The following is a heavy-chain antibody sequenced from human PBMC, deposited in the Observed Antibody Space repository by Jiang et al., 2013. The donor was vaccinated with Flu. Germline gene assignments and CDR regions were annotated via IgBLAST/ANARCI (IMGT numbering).Heavy chain of an antibody. D-gene: IGHD3-22*01. Sequence: KGLEWVAVISYDGSNKYYADSVKGRFTISRDNSKNTLYLQMNSLGAEDTAVYYCARDEDSSGYYGYYFDYWGQGTLVTVSS. CDR2: ISYDGSNK. CDR3: ARDEDSSGYYGYYFDY. V-gene: IGHV3-30*01. J-gene: IGHJ4*02.